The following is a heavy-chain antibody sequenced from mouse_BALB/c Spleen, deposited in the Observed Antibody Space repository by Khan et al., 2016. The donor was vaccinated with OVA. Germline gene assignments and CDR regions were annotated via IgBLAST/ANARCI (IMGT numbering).Heavy chain of an antibody. Sequence: QVQLKQSGAELARPGASVKMSCKASGYTFTSYTIHWIKKRPGQGLEWIGYINPSNGYTNYNQKFKDKATLTTDKSSTTAYLQLSSLTSDDSAVYNCVRDGAYHRNDGWFAYWGPGTLVTVS. D-gene: IGHD2-14*01. CDR2: INPSNGYT. CDR1: GYTFTSYT. V-gene: IGHV1-4*01. J-gene: IGHJ3*01. CDR3: VRDGAYHRNDGWFAY.